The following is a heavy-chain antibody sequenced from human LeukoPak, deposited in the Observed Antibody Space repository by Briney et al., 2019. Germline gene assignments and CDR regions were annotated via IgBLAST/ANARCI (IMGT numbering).Heavy chain of an antibody. V-gene: IGHV3-23*01. CDR3: AKDLYSNYGPADY. CDR2: INGGGVNT. D-gene: IGHD4-11*01. Sequence: GGSLRLSCAASGFTFSSYAMSWVRQAPGKGLEWVSTINGGGVNTHYADSVGGRFTTARDNSKNTLCLQMNSLRDEDTAVYYCAKDLYSNYGPADYWGQGNLVTVYS. CDR1: GFTFSSYA. J-gene: IGHJ4*02.